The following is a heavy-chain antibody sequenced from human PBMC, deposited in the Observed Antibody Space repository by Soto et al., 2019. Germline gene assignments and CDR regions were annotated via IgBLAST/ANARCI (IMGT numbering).Heavy chain of an antibody. D-gene: IGHD1-26*01. CDR2: ISGSGDNA. V-gene: IGHV3-23*01. CDR1: GFTFSSYA. Sequence: EVQLLESGGGLVQPGGSLRLSCAASGFTFSSYAMSWVRQAPGKGLEWVSPISGSGDNAYYTDSVKGRFTISRDNSKNTLYLQMNSLRVEYTALYYCAKGRRVGPTTSFDYWGQGTLVTVSS. J-gene: IGHJ4*02. CDR3: AKGRRVGPTTSFDY.